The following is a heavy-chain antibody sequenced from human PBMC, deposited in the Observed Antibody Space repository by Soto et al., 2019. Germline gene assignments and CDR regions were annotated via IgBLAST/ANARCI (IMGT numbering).Heavy chain of an antibody. J-gene: IGHJ4*02. CDR3: ATGVIWIGYFTVDS. D-gene: IGHD3-3*01. CDR1: GGSFGNSA. V-gene: IGHV1-69*13. CDR2: FIPVYRTL. Sequence: SVKVSCKASGGSFGNSAINWVRQTPGQGLEWLGGFIPVYRTLNYAQKFQGRVTITADESTGTAYMTLSSLASDDTAVYYCATGVIWIGYFTVDSWGQGTRVTVS.